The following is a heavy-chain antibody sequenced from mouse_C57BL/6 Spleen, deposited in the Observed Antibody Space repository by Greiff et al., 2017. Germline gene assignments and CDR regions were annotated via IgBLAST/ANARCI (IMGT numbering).Heavy chain of an antibody. Sequence: EVQLQQSGPGLVKPSQSLSLTCSVTGYSITSGYYWNWIRQFPGNKLEWMGYISYDGSNNYNPSLKNRISITRDTSKNQFFLKLNSVTTEDTATYYCARGDPTVAYWGQGTLVTVSA. J-gene: IGHJ3*01. CDR3: ARGDPTVAY. CDR2: ISYDGSN. V-gene: IGHV3-6*01. CDR1: GYSITSGYY.